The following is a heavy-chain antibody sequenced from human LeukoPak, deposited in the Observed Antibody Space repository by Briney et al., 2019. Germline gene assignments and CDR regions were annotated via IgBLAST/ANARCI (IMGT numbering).Heavy chain of an antibody. D-gene: IGHD3-10*01. CDR2: ISSSSSTI. Sequence: GGSLRLSCAASGFTFSSYSMNWVRQAPGKWLEWVSYISSSSSTIYYADSVKGRFTISRDNAKNSLYLQMNSLRAEDTAMYYCARDPFFGAVDNWGQGTLVTVSS. CDR3: ARDPFFGAVDN. V-gene: IGHV3-48*04. J-gene: IGHJ4*02. CDR1: GFTFSSYS.